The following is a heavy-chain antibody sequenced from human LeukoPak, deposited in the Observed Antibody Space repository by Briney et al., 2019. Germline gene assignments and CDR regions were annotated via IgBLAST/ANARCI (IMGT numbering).Heavy chain of an antibody. V-gene: IGHV3-33*06. CDR2: IWYDGSIK. J-gene: IGHJ4*02. Sequence: GGSLRLSCAASGCTFSTYAMHWVRQAPGKGLEWVAVIWYDGSIKYYADSVKGRFTISRDNSKNMLYLQMNSLRAGDTAVYYCAKVINLLTWGQGTLVTVSS. CDR3: AKVINLLT. CDR1: GCTFSTYA.